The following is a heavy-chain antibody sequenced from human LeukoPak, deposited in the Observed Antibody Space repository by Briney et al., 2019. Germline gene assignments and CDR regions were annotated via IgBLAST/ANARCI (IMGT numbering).Heavy chain of an antibody. Sequence: SETLSLTCAVYGGSFSGYYWSWIRQPPGKGLEWIGEINHSGSTNYNPSLKSRVTISVDTSKNQFSLKVSSVTAADTAVYFCARHPQSTGGPDYWGQGTLVTVSS. CDR3: ARHPQSTGGPDY. V-gene: IGHV4-34*01. CDR1: GGSFSGYY. D-gene: IGHD2-8*02. CDR2: INHSGST. J-gene: IGHJ4*02.